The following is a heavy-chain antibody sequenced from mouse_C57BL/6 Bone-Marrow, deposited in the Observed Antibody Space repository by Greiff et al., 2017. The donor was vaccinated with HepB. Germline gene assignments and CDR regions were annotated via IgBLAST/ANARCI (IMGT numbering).Heavy chain of an antibody. Sequence: EVQLQQSGPELVKPGASVKISCKASGYSFTGYYMNWVKQSPEKSLEWIGEINPSTGGTTYNQKFKAKATLTVDISSSTAYMQLKSLTSEDSAVYYCAARGWTFAYWGQGTLVTVSA. CDR2: INPSTGGT. V-gene: IGHV1-42*01. CDR3: AARGWTFAY. D-gene: IGHD2-3*01. J-gene: IGHJ3*01. CDR1: GYSFTGYY.